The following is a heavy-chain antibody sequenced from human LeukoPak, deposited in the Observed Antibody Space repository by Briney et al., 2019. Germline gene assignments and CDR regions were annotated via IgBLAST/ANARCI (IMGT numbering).Heavy chain of an antibody. CDR2: INNNGDNT. J-gene: IGHJ3*02. CDR3: VKTMVTLGGLIGTNVFDM. V-gene: IGHV3-64D*06. Sequence: PGGSLRLSCSASGFTFSSYAMHWVRQAPGKGLEYVSGINNNGDNTHYADSVKGRLSISRDNSKNTLYLQMNSLKTEDTAVDYFVKTMVTLGGLIGTNVFDMGGQGTMVTVFS. CDR1: GFTFSSYA. D-gene: IGHD3-10*01.